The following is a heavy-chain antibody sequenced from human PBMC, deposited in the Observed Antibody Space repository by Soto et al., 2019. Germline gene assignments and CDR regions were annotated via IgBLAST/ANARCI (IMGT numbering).Heavy chain of an antibody. D-gene: IGHD3-3*02. Sequence: SETLSLTCTVSGGSISSYYWSWIRQPPGKGLEWIGYIYYSGSTNYNPSLKSRVTISVDTSKNQFSLKLSSVTAADTAVYFCAARHFWSGPWPDRRLDYWGQGTLVTVSS. V-gene: IGHV4-59*01. CDR3: AARHFWSGPWPDRRLDY. CDR1: GGSISSYY. CDR2: IYYSGST. J-gene: IGHJ4*02.